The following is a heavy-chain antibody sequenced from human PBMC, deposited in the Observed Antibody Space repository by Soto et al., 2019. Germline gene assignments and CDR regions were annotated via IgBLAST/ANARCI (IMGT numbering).Heavy chain of an antibody. CDR2: ITPGGDNT. D-gene: IGHD2-15*01. CDR3: AKNAGGTCYSRVDC. CDR1: GFTFTSHA. J-gene: IGHJ4*02. Sequence: VGSLRLSCAASGFTFTSHAMNWVRQAPGKGLEWVAGITPGGDNTYYADSVMGRFTISRDNSKNTVYLQMNYLRAEDTALYYCAKNAGGTCYSRVDCCVQGTLLTVSS. V-gene: IGHV3-23*01.